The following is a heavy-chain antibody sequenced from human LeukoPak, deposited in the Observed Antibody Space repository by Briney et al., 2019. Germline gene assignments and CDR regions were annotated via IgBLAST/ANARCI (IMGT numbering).Heavy chain of an antibody. D-gene: IGHD1-20*01. J-gene: IGHJ4*02. CDR3: ARLDGNWNYFDY. CDR1: GGSISRYY. V-gene: IGHV4-59*08. CDR2: IHYSGST. Sequence: PSETLSLTCTVSGGSISRYYWSWIRQPPGKGLEWILYIHYSGSTNYNPSLKSRVTISMDTSKNQFSLKLTSVTAADTAVYYCARLDGNWNYFDYWGLGTLVTVSS.